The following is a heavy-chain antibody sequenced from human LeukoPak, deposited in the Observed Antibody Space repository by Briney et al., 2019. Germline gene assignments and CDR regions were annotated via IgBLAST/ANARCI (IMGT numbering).Heavy chain of an antibody. V-gene: IGHV3-30*18. J-gene: IGHJ6*02. CDR2: ISYDGHNE. CDR3: AKGIGYGGKDV. Sequence: GGSLRLSCAASGFTFSGYGMHWVRQAPGKGLEWVAVISYDGHNEYYADSVKGRFTISRDNSKNTVLLQMNSLRVEDTAVYYCAKGIGYGGKDVWGQGTTLIVSS. D-gene: IGHD5-12*01. CDR1: GFTFSGYG.